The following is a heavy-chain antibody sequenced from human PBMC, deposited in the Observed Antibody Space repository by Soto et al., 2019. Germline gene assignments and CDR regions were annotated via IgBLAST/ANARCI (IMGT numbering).Heavy chain of an antibody. CDR3: ARGLSVEMAAIMGCYFDY. CDR2: INQDGGGK. V-gene: IGHV3-7*03. J-gene: IGHJ4*02. Sequence: GGSLRLSCAAPGFTFSRYWMTWFRQAPGKGLEWVANINQDGGGKYYVDSVKGRFAVSRDNARNSLYLQMNSLRVEDTAIYYCARGLSVEMAAIMGCYFDYWGRGTLVTVSS. CDR1: GFTFSRYW. D-gene: IGHD2-15*01.